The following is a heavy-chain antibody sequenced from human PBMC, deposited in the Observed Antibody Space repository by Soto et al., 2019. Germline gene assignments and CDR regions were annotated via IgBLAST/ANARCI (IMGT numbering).Heavy chain of an antibody. Sequence: PGGSLRLSCAASGFTFSRYGMDWVRQAPGKGLEWVAVIWYDGSNKYYADSVKGRFTISRDNSKNTLYLQMNSLGGEDTAVYYCARDKERGTYYYDSSGSFDYWGQGTLVTVSS. D-gene: IGHD3-22*01. CDR3: ARDKERGTYYYDSSGSFDY. V-gene: IGHV3-33*01. J-gene: IGHJ4*02. CDR2: IWYDGSNK. CDR1: GFTFSRYG.